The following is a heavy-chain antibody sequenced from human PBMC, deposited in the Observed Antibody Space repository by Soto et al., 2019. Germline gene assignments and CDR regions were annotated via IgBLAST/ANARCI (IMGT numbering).Heavy chain of an antibody. CDR3: ASSRAAAIYYYVMDV. J-gene: IGHJ6*02. CDR2: IIPIFGTA. Sequence: GTPVELRCKDPGGTKGSKSRCWVRHEKRQGLEWMGGIIPIFGTANYAQKFQGRVTITADESTSTAYMELSSLRSEDTAVYYCASSRAAAIYYYVMDVWGQGTTVTV. CDR1: GGTKGSKS. D-gene: IGHD6-13*01. V-gene: IGHV1-69*01.